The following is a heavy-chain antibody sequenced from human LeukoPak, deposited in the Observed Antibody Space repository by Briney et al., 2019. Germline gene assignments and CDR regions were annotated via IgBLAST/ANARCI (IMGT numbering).Heavy chain of an antibody. CDR2: IYYSGST. D-gene: IGHD6-13*01. V-gene: IGHV4-59*01. CDR3: ARAYSSSPFDY. CDR1: GFTFSSYA. J-gene: IGHJ4*02. Sequence: GSLRLSCAASGFTFSSYAMGWIRQPPGKGLEWIGYIYYSGSTNYNPSLKSRVTISVDTSKNQFSLKLSSVTAADTAVYYCARAYSSSPFDYWGQGTLVTVSS.